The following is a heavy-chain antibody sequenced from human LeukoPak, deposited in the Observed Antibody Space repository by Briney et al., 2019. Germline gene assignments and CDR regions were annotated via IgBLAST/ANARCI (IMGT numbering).Heavy chain of an antibody. V-gene: IGHV3-49*04. CDR1: GFTFSNAW. CDR2: IRSKAYGGTT. CDR3: TREGYSGWCIDY. D-gene: IGHD6-19*01. Sequence: PGGSLRLSCAASGFTFSNAWMSWVRQAPGKGLEWVGFIRSKAYGGTTEYAASVKGRFTISRDDSKSIAYLQMNSLKTEDTAVYYCTREGYSGWCIDYWGQGTLVTVSS. J-gene: IGHJ4*02.